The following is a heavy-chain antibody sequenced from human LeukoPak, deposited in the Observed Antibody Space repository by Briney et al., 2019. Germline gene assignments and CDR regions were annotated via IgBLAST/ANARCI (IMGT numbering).Heavy chain of an antibody. CDR1: GFIFSSYA. V-gene: IGHV3-23*01. J-gene: IGHJ4*02. CDR2: INDGGGRT. D-gene: IGHD3-22*01. Sequence: GGSLRLSCAASGFIFSSYAMNWVRQAPGKGLEWVSAINDGGGRTYYADSVKGRFTISRDNAKNSLYLQMNSLRAEDTALYYCAREVSEGFDFWGQGTLVTVSS. CDR3: AREVSEGFDF.